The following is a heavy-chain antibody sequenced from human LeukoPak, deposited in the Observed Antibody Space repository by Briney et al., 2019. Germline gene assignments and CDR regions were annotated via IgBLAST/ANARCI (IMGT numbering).Heavy chain of an antibody. CDR1: GYTFTSYY. CDR3: ARDSSGITMVRGVICY. Sequence: ASVKVSCKASGYTFTSYYMHWVRQAPGQGLEWMGIINPSGGSTSYAQKFQGRVTMTRDTSTSTVYMELSSLRSEDTAVYYCARDSSGITMVRGVICYWGQGTLVTVSS. D-gene: IGHD3-10*01. CDR2: INPSGGST. J-gene: IGHJ4*02. V-gene: IGHV1-46*01.